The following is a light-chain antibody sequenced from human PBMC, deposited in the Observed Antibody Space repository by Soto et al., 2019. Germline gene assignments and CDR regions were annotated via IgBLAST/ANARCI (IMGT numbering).Light chain of an antibody. Sequence: QSALIQPPSASGSPGQSVTISCTGTSSDVGGYNYVSWYQQHPGKAPKLMIYEVSKRPSGVPDRFSGSKSGNTASLTVSGLQAEDEADYYCSSYAGSNNFEVFGTGTKVTVL. J-gene: IGLJ1*01. V-gene: IGLV2-8*01. CDR2: EVS. CDR1: SSDVGGYNY. CDR3: SSYAGSNNFEV.